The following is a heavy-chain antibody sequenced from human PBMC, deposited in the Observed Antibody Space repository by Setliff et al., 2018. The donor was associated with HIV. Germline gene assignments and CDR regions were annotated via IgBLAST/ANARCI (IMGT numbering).Heavy chain of an antibody. CDR2: MSYNGSNK. V-gene: IGHV3-30*04. J-gene: IGHJ4*02. D-gene: IGHD6-13*01. Sequence: GSLRLSCAASKFTFSSYSMHWVRQVPGKGLEWVAAMSYNGSNKYYADSVKGRFTISRDNSKNTLYLEINSLRDEDTAVYYCAKDGLVGAAGRFDYWGQGTLVTVSS. CDR1: KFTFSSYS. CDR3: AKDGLVGAAGRFDY.